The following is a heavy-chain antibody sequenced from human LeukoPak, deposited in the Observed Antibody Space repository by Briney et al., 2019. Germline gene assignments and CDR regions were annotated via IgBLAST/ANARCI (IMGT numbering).Heavy chain of an antibody. CDR1: GGSISSYY. CDR3: ARALGRRDAFDI. Sequence: PSETLSLTCTVSGGSISSYYWSWIRQPPGKGLEWIGYIYYSGSTNYNPSLKSRVTISVDTSKNQFSLKLSSVTAADTAVYYCARALGRRDAFDIWGQGTMVTVSS. J-gene: IGHJ3*02. V-gene: IGHV4-59*01. CDR2: IYYSGST.